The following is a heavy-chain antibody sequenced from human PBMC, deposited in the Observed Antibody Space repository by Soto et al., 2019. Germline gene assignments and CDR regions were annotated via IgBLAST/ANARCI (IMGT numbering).Heavy chain of an antibody. V-gene: IGHV3-9*01. CDR2: ISWNSGSI. J-gene: IGHJ6*03. Sequence: SLRLSCAASGFTFDDYAMHWVRQAPGKGLEWVSGISWNSGSIGYADSVKGRFTISRDNAKNSLYLQMNSLRAEDTALYYCAKDARKLVDYYYYYYMDVWGKGTTVTVSS. CDR3: AKDARKLVDYYYYYYMDV. CDR1: GFTFDDYA. D-gene: IGHD6-6*01.